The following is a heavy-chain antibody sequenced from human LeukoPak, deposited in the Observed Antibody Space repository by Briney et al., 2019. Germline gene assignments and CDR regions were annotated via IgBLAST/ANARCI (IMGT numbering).Heavy chain of an antibody. CDR3: ARRYCSYGSCYSVDH. J-gene: IGHJ4*02. CDR2: INKDGSEK. V-gene: IGHV3-7*01. CDR1: GFTFSRYW. Sequence: GGSLRLSCAASGFTFSRYWMSWVRQAPGKGLEWVANINKDGSEKYYVDSVKGRFTISRDSRKNSLYLQMNSLRAEDTAVYYCARRYCSYGSCYSVDHWGQGTLVTVSS. D-gene: IGHD2-15*01.